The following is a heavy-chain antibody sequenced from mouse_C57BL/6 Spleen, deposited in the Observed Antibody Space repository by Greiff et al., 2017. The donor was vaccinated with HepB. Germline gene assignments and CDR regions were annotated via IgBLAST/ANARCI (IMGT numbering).Heavy chain of an antibody. V-gene: IGHV1-7*01. J-gene: IGHJ3*01. CDR1: GYTFTSYW. D-gene: IGHD2-1*01. CDR3: ARERIYYGNYTLFAY. Sequence: QVQLKESGAELAKPGASVKLSCKASGYTFTSYWMHWVKQRPGQGLEWIGYINPSSGYTKYNQKFKDKATLTADKSSSTAYMQLSSLTYEDSAVYYCARERIYYGNYTLFAYWGQGTLVTVSA. CDR2: INPSSGYT.